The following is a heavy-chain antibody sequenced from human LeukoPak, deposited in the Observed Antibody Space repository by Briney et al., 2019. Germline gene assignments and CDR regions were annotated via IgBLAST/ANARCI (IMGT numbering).Heavy chain of an antibody. CDR3: ARGAPLVAVTTGAFDI. D-gene: IGHD2-15*01. CDR1: GFTFSSYS. CDR2: ISSSGSTI. J-gene: IGHJ3*02. V-gene: IGHV3-48*04. Sequence: GGSLRLSCAASGFTFSSYSMNWVRQAPGKGLEWVSYISSSGSTIYSADSVRGRFTISRDNAKNSVYLQMNSPRVEDTAIYYCARGAPLVAVTTGAFDIWGQGTMVTVSS.